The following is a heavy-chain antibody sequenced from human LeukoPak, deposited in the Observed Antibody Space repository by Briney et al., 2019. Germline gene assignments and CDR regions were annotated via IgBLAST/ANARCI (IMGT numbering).Heavy chain of an antibody. D-gene: IGHD3-22*01. CDR1: GFSFRKYA. J-gene: IGHJ4*02. V-gene: IGHV3-30*02. CDR2: IRFHGSNK. CDR3: AKTGSRDSSGYYYSGYFDY. Sequence: GGSLRLSCSSSGFSFRKYAMHWVRQAPGKGLEWVAFIRFHGSNKYYADSVKGRFTISRDNSKKTLYLQMNGLRAEDTAVYYCAKTGSRDSSGYYYSGYFDYWGQGTLVTVSS.